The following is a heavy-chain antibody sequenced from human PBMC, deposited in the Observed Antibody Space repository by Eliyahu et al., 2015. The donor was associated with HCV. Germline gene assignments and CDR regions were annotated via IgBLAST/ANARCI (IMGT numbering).Heavy chain of an antibody. CDR1: GFTLSGSA. CDR3: AKLAGAIQLWEYGMDL. Sequence: EVQLLESGGGLVEPGGSLRLSCAASGFTLSGSAMTWVRQTPGKGLXWVSAISGSGSSTYYANSVEGRFTISRDNSQTNLYLQMNSLRAEDSAIYYCAKLAGAIQLWEYGMDLWGQGTTVTVSS. CDR2: ISGSGSST. J-gene: IGHJ6*02. V-gene: IGHV3-23*01. D-gene: IGHD5-18*01.